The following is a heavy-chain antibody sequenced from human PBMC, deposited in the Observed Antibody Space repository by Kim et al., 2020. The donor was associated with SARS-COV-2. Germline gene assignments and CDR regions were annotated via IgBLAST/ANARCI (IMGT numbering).Heavy chain of an antibody. D-gene: IGHD3-10*01. J-gene: IGHJ4*02. CDR1: GFTFSDYY. V-gene: IGHV3-11*06. Sequence: GGSLRLSCAASGFTFSDYYMSWIRQAPGKGLEWVSYISSSSSYTNYADSVKGRFTISRDNAKNSLYLQMNSLRAEDTAVYYCARVGRFGYSPRKWGQGTLVTVSS. CDR3: ARVGRFGYSPRK. CDR2: ISSSSSYT.